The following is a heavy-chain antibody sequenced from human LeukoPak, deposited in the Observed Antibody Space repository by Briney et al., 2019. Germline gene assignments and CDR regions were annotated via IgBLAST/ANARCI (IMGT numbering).Heavy chain of an antibody. J-gene: IGHJ4*02. V-gene: IGHV3-30*02. D-gene: IGHD6-19*01. CDR1: GFTFSSYG. CDR2: IRYDGSNK. Sequence: GGSLRLSCAASGFTFSSYGMHWVRQAPGKGLEWVAFIRYDGSNKYYADSVKGRFTISRDNSKNTLYLQMNSLRAEDTAVYYCAKGGDSSGWYYYFDYWGQGTLVTVSS. CDR3: AKGGDSSGWYYYFDY.